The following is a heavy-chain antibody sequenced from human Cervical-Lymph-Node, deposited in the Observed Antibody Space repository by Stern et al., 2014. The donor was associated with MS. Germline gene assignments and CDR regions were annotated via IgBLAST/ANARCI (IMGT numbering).Heavy chain of an antibody. J-gene: IGHJ2*01. V-gene: IGHV3-74*01. D-gene: IGHD3-22*01. Sequence: EVQLVESGGGLVQPGGSLRLSCAASGFTFSSYWMHWVRQAPGKGLVWVSRIDSDGSGATSADSVKGRFTSARDNAKNTLYLRMNSLRAEDTAVYYCARAPYYYDTSGYSYSYFDLWGRGTLVTVSS. CDR1: GFTFSSYW. CDR2: IDSDGSGA. CDR3: ARAPYYYDTSGYSYSYFDL.